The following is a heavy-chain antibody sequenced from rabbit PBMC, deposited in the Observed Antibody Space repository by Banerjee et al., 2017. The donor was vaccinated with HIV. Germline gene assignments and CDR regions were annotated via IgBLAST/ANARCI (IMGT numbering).Heavy chain of an antibody. CDR3: ARDLAGVIGWNFNL. V-gene: IGHV1S45*01. Sequence: QEQLVESGGDLVKPEGSLTLTCTASGFSFSNKYVMCWVRQAPGKGPEWIGTIYAGSSGITDYASWVNGRFTISKTSSTTVTLQMTSLTAADTATYFCARDLAGVIGWNFNLWGPGTLVTVS. CDR2: IYAGSSGIT. D-gene: IGHD4-1*01. J-gene: IGHJ4*01. CDR1: GFSFSNKYV.